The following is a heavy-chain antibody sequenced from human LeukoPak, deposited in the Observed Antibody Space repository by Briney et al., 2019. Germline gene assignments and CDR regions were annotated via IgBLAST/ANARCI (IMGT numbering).Heavy chain of an antibody. CDR1: GFNFKTYT. D-gene: IGHD1-1*01. CDR3: ARDRSTDAISEF. J-gene: IGHJ4*02. CDR2: ITAGDGAT. Sequence: PGGSLRLFCAASGFNFKTYTLTWVRQAPGKRPEWLSSITAGDGATYYADSVRGRFTISRDYSRNTVYLHLSGLRAEDTAVYYCARDRSTDAISEFWGQGTLVAVSS. V-gene: IGHV3-23*01.